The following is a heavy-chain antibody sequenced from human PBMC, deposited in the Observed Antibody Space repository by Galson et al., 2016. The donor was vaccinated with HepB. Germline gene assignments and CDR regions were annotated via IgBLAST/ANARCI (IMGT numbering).Heavy chain of an antibody. CDR3: ARGFTMVRGVIITRWFDP. D-gene: IGHD3-10*01. J-gene: IGHJ5*02. V-gene: IGHV4-31*03. Sequence: TLSLTCSVSGVSISNGGYFWSWIRQQPGKGLEWIGYIFYSASSYYNPSLKSRASISVDTSKNQFSLQLSSVTAADTAVYYCARGFTMVRGVIITRWFDPWGQGTLVTVSS. CDR2: IFYSASS. CDR1: GVSISNGGYF.